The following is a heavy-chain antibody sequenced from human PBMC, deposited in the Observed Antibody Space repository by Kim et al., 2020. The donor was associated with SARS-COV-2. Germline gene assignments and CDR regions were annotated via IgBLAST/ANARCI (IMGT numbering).Heavy chain of an antibody. V-gene: IGHV3-9*01. CDR1: RFTFGDYA. CDR3: VKGGGQWLPDY. CDR2: ISWNSGSI. J-gene: IGHJ4*02. D-gene: IGHD6-19*01. Sequence: GGSLRLSCAASRFTFGDYAMHWVRQAPGKGLEWVSGISWNSGSIGYADSVKGRFTISRDNAKNSLYLQMNSLRAEDTALYYCVKGGGQWLPDYWGQGTLVTVSS.